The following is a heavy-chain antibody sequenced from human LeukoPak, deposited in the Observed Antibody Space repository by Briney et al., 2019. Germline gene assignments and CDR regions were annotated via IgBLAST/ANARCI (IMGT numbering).Heavy chain of an antibody. Sequence: NPGGSLRLSCAASGFTFSTYWMTWVRQAPGKGLEWVANINQDGSEKYYVDSVKGRFTISRDNAKNSLFLQMNSLRAEDSALYYCARGQGAPVYWGRGTLVTVSS. CDR1: GFTFSTYW. CDR3: ARGQGAPVY. J-gene: IGHJ4*02. V-gene: IGHV3-7*01. CDR2: INQDGSEK.